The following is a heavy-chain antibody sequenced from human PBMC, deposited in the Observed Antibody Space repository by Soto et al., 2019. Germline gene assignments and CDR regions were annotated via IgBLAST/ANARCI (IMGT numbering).Heavy chain of an antibody. CDR1: GFTFSSYG. D-gene: IGHD2-21*01. Sequence: GGSLRLSCAASGFTFSSYGMHWVRQAPGKGLEWVSVIRDDGSSTYYADSVKGRFTISRDNSKDTLYLQMNSLRAEDTAVYYCAKLRIASEVGRPFDYWGQGTLVTVSS. CDR2: IRDDGSST. CDR3: AKLRIASEVGRPFDY. V-gene: IGHV3-33*06. J-gene: IGHJ4*02.